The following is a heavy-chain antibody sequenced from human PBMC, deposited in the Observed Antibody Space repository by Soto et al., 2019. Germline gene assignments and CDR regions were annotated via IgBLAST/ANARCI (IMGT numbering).Heavy chain of an antibody. CDR2: INAGNGNT. CDR3: ARSAKKTWLPDF. D-gene: IGHD5-12*01. V-gene: IGHV1-3*01. J-gene: IGHJ1*01. CDR1: GFSFIDYS. Sequence: SVKVSCKASGFSFIDYSILWVRQAPGQSLEWLGWINAGNGNTKYSHKFQDRVTITSDTSATTTYMELRSLRSEDTAVFYCARSAKKTWLPDFWGQGTLVTVSS.